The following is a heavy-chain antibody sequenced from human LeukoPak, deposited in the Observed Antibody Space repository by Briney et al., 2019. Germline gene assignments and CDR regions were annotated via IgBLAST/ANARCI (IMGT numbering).Heavy chain of an antibody. CDR3: ARAGTTSSSTPDF. J-gene: IGHJ4*02. D-gene: IGHD2-15*01. V-gene: IGHV1-18*01. CDR1: GYTLRTYG. CDR2: INAYNGNI. Sequence: ASVKVPCKSSGYTLRTYGVTWVRQAPGQGLEWMGWINAYNGNINYAQKFQGRVTLTSDTSTSTAYMELRSLRSDDTAVYYCARAGTTSSSTPDFWGQGTLVTVSS.